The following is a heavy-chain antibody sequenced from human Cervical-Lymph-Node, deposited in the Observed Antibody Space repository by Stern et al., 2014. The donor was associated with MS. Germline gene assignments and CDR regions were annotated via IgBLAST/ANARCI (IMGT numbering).Heavy chain of an antibody. V-gene: IGHV3-53*01. CDR2: ITNVGTT. J-gene: IGHJ4*02. CDR3: ARDTSSPERSDW. Sequence: EVQLVESGGGVIQPWGSLRLSCTASGFTVSRAYMTWVLQPPGKGLVWVSLITNVGTTFYTDSVKGRFTISRDDSKNTVYLHMTSLRAEDTAMYYCARDTSSPERSDWWGQGTLVTVSS. CDR1: GFTVSRAY. D-gene: IGHD3/OR15-3a*01.